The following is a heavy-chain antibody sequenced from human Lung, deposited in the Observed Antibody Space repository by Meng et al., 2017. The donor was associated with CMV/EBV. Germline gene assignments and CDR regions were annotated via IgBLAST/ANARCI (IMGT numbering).Heavy chain of an antibody. CDR1: GFTFNTYW. V-gene: IGHV3-7*01. CDR3: ARDPRVKSYVVVPAASDY. Sequence: SXVASGFTFNTYWMSWVRQAPGKGLEWVANIKQDGSEKYYVGSVKGRFTISRDNAKNSLYLQMNSLRAEDTAVYYCARDPRVKSYVVVPAASDYXGQGXMVTVSS. J-gene: IGHJ4*02. CDR2: IKQDGSEK. D-gene: IGHD2-2*01.